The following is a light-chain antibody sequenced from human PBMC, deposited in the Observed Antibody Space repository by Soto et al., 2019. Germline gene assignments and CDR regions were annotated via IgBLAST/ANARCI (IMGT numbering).Light chain of an antibody. J-gene: IGKJ4*01. CDR1: QSVSSY. Sequence: EIVLTQSPATLSLSPGERATLSCRASQSVSSYLAWYQQKPGQAPRLLIHNVSNRATGIPARFSGSGSGTDFIFTISRLEPEDFAVYYCQQYRSSPPLTFGGGTKVDIK. V-gene: IGKV3-11*01. CDR2: NVS. CDR3: QQYRSSPPLT.